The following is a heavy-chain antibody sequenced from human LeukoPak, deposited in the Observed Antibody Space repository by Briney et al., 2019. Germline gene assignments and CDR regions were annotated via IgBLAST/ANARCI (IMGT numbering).Heavy chain of an antibody. V-gene: IGHV3-74*01. CDR2: SNSDGSST. J-gene: IGHJ4*02. Sequence: GGSLRLSCAASGFTFSSYWMHWVRQVPGKGLVWVSRSNSDGSSTSYADSVKGRFTTSRDSAKNTVYLQMNSLRAEDTAVYYCARARYSYGPFDYWGQGTLVTVSS. D-gene: IGHD5-18*01. CDR3: ARARYSYGPFDY. CDR1: GFTFSSYW.